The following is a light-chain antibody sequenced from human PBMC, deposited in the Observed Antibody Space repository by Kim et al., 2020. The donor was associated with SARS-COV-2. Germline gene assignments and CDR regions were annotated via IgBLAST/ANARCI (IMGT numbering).Light chain of an antibody. CDR3: AAWDDSLSGPV. J-gene: IGLJ2*01. CDR1: SAHIGSNY. V-gene: IGLV1-47*02. Sequence: GQRISISCSGGSAHIGSNYVHWYQQLPGTAPKLVLYDNDQRPPGVPGRFSGSKSGTAAYLAISGLRSEDEAHYYCAAWDDSLSGPVFGGGTQLTVL. CDR2: DND.